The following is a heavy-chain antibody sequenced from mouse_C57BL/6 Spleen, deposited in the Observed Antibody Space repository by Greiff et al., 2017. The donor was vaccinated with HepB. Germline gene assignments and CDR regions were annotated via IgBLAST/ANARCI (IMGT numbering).Heavy chain of an antibody. CDR3: ARGAQAIYYCDY. Sequence: QVQLQQPGAELVMPGASVKLSCKASGYTFTSYWMHWVKQRPGQGLEWIGEIDPSDSYTNYNQKFKGKSTLTVDKSSSTAYMQLSSLTSEDSAVYYCARGAQAIYYCDYWGQGTTLTVSS. D-gene: IGHD3-2*02. V-gene: IGHV1-69*01. CDR2: IDPSDSYT. J-gene: IGHJ2*01. CDR1: GYTFTSYW.